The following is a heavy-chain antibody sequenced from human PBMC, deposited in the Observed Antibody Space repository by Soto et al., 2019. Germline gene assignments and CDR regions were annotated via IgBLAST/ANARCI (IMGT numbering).Heavy chain of an antibody. CDR1: GFTFSDYA. J-gene: IGHJ4*02. CDR3: ARTYYEFWSGFSD. V-gene: IGHV3-33*05. D-gene: IGHD3-3*01. Sequence: QVPLEESGGRVVLPGTSLRLSCAASGFTFSDYAMHWIRQPPGKGLEGVAIISYEGSEQDYSDSVKGRFTLSTDNSNDTVHRQLTSVRGADPAVYYCARTYYEFWSGFSDWGQGALVSVSS. CDR2: ISYEGSEQ.